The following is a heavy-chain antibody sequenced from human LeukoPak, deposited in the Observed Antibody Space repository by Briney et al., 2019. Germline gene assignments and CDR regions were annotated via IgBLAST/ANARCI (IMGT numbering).Heavy chain of an antibody. V-gene: IGHV4-39*07. CDR1: GVSISSGSNY. CDR3: ARGQGATVPQVGKNWFDP. CDR2: IYSSGNT. Sequence: SETLSLTCSVSGVSISSGSNYWGWIRQPPGKTLEWIGSIYSSGNTYYNPSLKSRVIILVDTAKNHFSLNLSSVTAADTAIYYCARGQGATVPQVGKNWFDPWGQGTRVTVSS. D-gene: IGHD1-26*01. J-gene: IGHJ5*02.